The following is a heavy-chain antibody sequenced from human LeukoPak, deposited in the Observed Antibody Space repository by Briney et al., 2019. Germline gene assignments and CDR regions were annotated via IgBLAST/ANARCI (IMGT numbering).Heavy chain of an antibody. D-gene: IGHD2-8*01. V-gene: IGHV4-59*01. Sequence: PSETLSLTCTVSGGSISSYYWSLIRQPPGKGLEWIGYIYYSGSTNYNPYLKSRVTISVDTSKNQFSLKLSSVTAADTAVYYCTRANGGADWGRGTLVTVSS. CDR1: GGSISSYY. CDR3: TRANGGAD. CDR2: IYYSGST. J-gene: IGHJ2*01.